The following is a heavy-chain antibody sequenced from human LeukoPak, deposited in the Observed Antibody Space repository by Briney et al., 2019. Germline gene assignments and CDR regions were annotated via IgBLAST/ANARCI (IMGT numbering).Heavy chain of an antibody. CDR2: IYYSGST. D-gene: IGHD3-22*01. CDR1: GGSISSGGYY. V-gene: IGHV4-31*03. Sequence: SETLSLTCTVSGGSISSGGYYWGWIRQHPGKGLEWIGYIYYSGSTYYNPSLKSRVTISVDTSKNQFSLKLSSVTAADTAVYYCARGQYYYDSSGYADAFDIWGQGTMVTVSS. CDR3: ARGQYYYDSSGYADAFDI. J-gene: IGHJ3*02.